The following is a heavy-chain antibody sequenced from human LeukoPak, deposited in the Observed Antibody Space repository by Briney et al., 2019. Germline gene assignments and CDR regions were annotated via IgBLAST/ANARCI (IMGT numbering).Heavy chain of an antibody. Sequence: ASVKVSCKASGYTFTSYGISWVRQAPGQGLEWMGWISAYHGNTNYAQKLQGRVTMTTDTSTSTAYMELRSLRSDDTAVYYCARDRPSITIFGVVISSYYMDVWGKGTTVTVSS. CDR3: ARDRPSITIFGVVISSYYMDV. V-gene: IGHV1-18*01. D-gene: IGHD3-3*01. J-gene: IGHJ6*03. CDR1: GYTFTSYG. CDR2: ISAYHGNT.